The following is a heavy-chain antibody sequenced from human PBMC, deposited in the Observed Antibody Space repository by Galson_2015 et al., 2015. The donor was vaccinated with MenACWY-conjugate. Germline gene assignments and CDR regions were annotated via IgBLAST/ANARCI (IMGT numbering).Heavy chain of an antibody. CDR3: ARDKLLWFGEFQNRVDP. D-gene: IGHD3-10*01. J-gene: IGHJ5*02. Sequence: ETLSLTCTVSGGSMSSSSYHWGWIRQPPGKGLEWIGSISYTGITFYNPSLKSRVTISVDTSKNQFSLKLSSVTAADTAVYYCARDKLLWFGEFQNRVDPWGQGTLVTVSS. CDR1: GGSMSSSSYH. V-gene: IGHV4-39*07. CDR2: ISYTGIT.